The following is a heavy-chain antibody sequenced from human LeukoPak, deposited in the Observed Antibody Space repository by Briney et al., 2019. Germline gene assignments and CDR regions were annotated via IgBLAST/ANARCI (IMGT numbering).Heavy chain of an antibody. CDR2: INPNSGGT. CDR1: GYTFTGYY. J-gene: IGHJ6*03. V-gene: IGHV1-2*02. CDR3: ARDHYCSSTSCYPLFPMDV. Sequence: VASVKVSCKASGYTFTGYYMHWVRQAPGQGLEWMGWINPNSGGTNYAQKFQGRVTMTRDTSISTAYMELSRLRSDDTAVYYCARDHYCSSTSCYPLFPMDVWGKGTTVTVSS. D-gene: IGHD2-2*01.